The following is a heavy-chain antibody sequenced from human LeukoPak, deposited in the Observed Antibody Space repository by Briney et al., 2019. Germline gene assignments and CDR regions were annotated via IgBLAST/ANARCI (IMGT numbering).Heavy chain of an antibody. CDR1: GYSFNTYG. J-gene: IGHJ5*02. D-gene: IGHD2-2*01. V-gene: IGHV1-18*01. CDR3: ARDYQLLLLWDCFDH. CDR2: VSADNGET. Sequence: AASVRVSCKASGYSFNTYGISWVRQAPGQGLEWMGWVSADNGETNYAQKFQGRVTMTTDTSTSTAYMELRSLRSDDAAVYYCARDYQLLLLWDCFDHWGQGTLVSVSS.